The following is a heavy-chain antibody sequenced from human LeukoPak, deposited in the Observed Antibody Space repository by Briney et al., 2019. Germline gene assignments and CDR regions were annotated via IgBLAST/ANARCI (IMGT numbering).Heavy chain of an antibody. Sequence: GGSLRLSCAASGFTFSSYSMNWVRQAPGKGLKWVSTINGNGAATYYADSFKGRFLISRDDSKSTVYLRTNKLRVEDSGLYYCANGLAASGNFLLRDYYYFIDVWGKGTTVIVS. V-gene: IGHV3-23*01. CDR2: INGNGAAT. J-gene: IGHJ6*03. D-gene: IGHD1-26*01. CDR1: GFTFSSYS. CDR3: ANGLAASGNFLLRDYYYFIDV.